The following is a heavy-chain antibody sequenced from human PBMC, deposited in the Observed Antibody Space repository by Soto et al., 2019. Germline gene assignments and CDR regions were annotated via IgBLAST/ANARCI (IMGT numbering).Heavy chain of an antibody. V-gene: IGHV3-30*18. D-gene: IGHD5-18*01. CDR1: GFPFSSYD. Sequence: GGSLRLSCAASGFPFSSYDMHWVRQAPGKGLEWVALISYDGSRTSYSDSVKGRFTISRDNSKNMLFLQMDNLRADDTAVYYCPKEQAFEQLWVFDSWGQGTLVTVSS. CDR2: ISYDGSRT. J-gene: IGHJ5*01. CDR3: PKEQAFEQLWVFDS.